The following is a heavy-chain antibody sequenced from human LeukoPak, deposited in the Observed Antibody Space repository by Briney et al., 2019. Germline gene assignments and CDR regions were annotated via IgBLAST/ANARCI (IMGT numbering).Heavy chain of an antibody. Sequence: GRSRRLSCAASGFTFGSYWTHWVRHAPGRGLVWVSRINSDGSRTTYADSVKGRCTIPRDNAKNTLYLQMNSLRAEDTAVYSCAREVHGSGSYANWGQGTLVTVSS. CDR1: GFTFGSYW. D-gene: IGHD3-10*01. CDR3: AREVHGSGSYAN. J-gene: IGHJ4*02. CDR2: INSDGSRT. V-gene: IGHV3-74*01.